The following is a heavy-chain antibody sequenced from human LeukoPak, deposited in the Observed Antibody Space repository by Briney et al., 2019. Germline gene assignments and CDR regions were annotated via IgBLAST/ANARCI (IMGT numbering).Heavy chain of an antibody. D-gene: IGHD1-26*01. V-gene: IGHV3-53*01. CDR2: IYSGGST. J-gene: IGHJ3*02. CDR3: ARDRSVGATTTNAFDI. CDR1: GFTVSSNY. Sequence: PGGSLRLSCAASGFTVSSNYMSWVRQAPGKGLEWVSVIYSGGSTYYADSVKGRFTISRDNSKNTLYPQMNSLRAEDTAVYYCARDRSVGATTTNAFDIWGQGTMVTVSS.